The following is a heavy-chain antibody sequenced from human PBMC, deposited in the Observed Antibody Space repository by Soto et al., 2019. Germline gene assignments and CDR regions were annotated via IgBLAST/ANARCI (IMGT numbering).Heavy chain of an antibody. Sequence: QVQRVQSGAEVKKPGSSVKVSCKASGGTFSSYAISWVRQAPGQGLEWMGGIIPIFGTENYAQKFQGRVTITADESTSTAYMELSSRRYEDTSVYYCARDSGGTTVAFGMDVWGQGTRVTVSS. CDR1: GGTFSSYA. V-gene: IGHV1-69*01. CDR2: IIPIFGTE. J-gene: IGHJ6*02. D-gene: IGHD4-17*01. CDR3: ARDSGGTTVAFGMDV.